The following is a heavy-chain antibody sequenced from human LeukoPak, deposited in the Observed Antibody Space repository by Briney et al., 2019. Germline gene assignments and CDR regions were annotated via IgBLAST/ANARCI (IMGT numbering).Heavy chain of an antibody. CDR1: GGPISSYY. V-gene: IGHV4-59*01. D-gene: IGHD3-16*01. J-gene: IGHJ6*02. CDR3: AGGYYYSGMDV. Sequence: SETLSLTCTVSGGPISSYYWSWIRQPPGKGLEWIGYIYYSGTTNYNPSLKSRVTISVDTSKNQFSLKLSSVTAADTAVYYCAGGYYYSGMDVWGQGTTVTVSS. CDR2: IYYSGTT.